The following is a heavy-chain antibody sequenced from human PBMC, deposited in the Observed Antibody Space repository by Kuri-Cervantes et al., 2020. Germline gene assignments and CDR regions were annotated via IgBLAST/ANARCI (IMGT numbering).Heavy chain of an antibody. CDR1: GFTFSSYA. J-gene: IGHJ4*02. D-gene: IGHD6-19*01. CDR2: ISGSGGST. V-gene: IGHV3-23*01. CDR3: ARESSRGSGWYGSGY. Sequence: GESLKISCAASGFTFSSYAMSWVRQAPGKGLEWVSAISGSGGSTYYVDSVKGRFTISRDNAKNSLYLQMNSLRAEDTAVYYCARESSRGSGWYGSGYWGQGTLVTVSS.